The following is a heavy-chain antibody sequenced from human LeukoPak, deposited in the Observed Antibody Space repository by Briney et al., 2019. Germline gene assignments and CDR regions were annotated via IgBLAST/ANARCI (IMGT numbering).Heavy chain of an antibody. J-gene: IGHJ3*01. CDR3: ARVGYNWNLWFDF. D-gene: IGHD1-7*01. V-gene: IGHV4-38-2*02. CDR1: GYSMSSGYY. CDR2: NFHSGNS. Sequence: SETLSLTCTVSGYSMSSGYYWGWIRQPPGKGLQWIGSNFHSGNSYYNPSLKSRVTISVDTSKNQFSLKVNSVTAADTAVYYCARVGYNWNLWFDFWGQGTTVTVSS.